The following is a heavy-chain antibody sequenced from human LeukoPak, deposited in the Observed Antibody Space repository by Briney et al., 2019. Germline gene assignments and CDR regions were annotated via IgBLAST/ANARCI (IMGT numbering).Heavy chain of an antibody. Sequence: GGSLRLSCAASGFTFSSYAMSWVRQAPGKGLEWVANIKQDGSETYYVDSGKGRFTISTDNAKSSMYLQTNSLRAEDTAVYYCARWGYTNGWYYFENWGQGTLVTVSS. J-gene: IGHJ4*02. CDR2: IKQDGSET. CDR1: GFTFSSYA. CDR3: ARWGYTNGWYYFEN. V-gene: IGHV3-7*01. D-gene: IGHD6-19*01.